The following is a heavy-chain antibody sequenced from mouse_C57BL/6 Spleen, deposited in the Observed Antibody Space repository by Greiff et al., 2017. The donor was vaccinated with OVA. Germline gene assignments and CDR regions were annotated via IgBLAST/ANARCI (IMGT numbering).Heavy chain of an antibody. D-gene: IGHD1-1*01. Sequence: LEESGPELVKPGASVKISCKASGYTFTEYTIHWVKQRSGQGLEWIGWFYPGSGSIKYNEKFKDQATLTAATSSSPVYMGLSRVTSEDSAVYFCARHEDRYYGSSYNGYFDVWGTGTTVTVSS. CDR2: FYPGSGSI. CDR1: GYTFTEYT. V-gene: IGHV1-62-2*01. J-gene: IGHJ1*03. CDR3: ARHEDRYYGSSYNGYFDV.